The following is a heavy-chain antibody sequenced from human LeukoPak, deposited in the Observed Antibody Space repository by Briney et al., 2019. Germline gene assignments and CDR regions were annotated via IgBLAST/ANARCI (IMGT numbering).Heavy chain of an antibody. D-gene: IGHD2-8*01. Sequence: GRSLRLSCAASGFTFDDYAMHWFRQAPGKGLEWVSGISWNSGSIGYADSVKGRFTISRDNAKNSLYLQMNSLRAEDMALYYCWARRCMMGFDYWGQGTLVTVSS. J-gene: IGHJ4*02. CDR1: GFTFDDYA. CDR3: WARRCMMGFDY. CDR2: ISWNSGSI. V-gene: IGHV3-9*03.